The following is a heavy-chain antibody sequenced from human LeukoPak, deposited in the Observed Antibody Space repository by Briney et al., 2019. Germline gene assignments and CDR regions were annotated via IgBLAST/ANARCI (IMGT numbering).Heavy chain of an antibody. J-gene: IGHJ4*02. D-gene: IGHD6-6*01. CDR2: INQDASEK. CDR1: VFTFSSHW. V-gene: IGHV3-7*01. Sequence: GGSLRLSCAASVFTFSSHWMSWVRQAPGKRLEWVANINQDASEKYYVDSVKGRFTISRDNAKNSLHLQMNSLRVEDTAVYYCVRVGSSSGIHEYWGQGTLVTVSS. CDR3: VRVGSSSGIHEY.